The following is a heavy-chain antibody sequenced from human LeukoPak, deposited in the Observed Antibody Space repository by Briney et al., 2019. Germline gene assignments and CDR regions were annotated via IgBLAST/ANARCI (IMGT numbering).Heavy chain of an antibody. CDR3: ARSYGGNNNWFDP. Sequence: SETLSLTCTVSGYSISSGYYWGWIRQPPGKGLEWIGSIYHSGSTYYNPSLKSRVTISVDTSKNQFSLKLSSVTAADTAVYYCARSYGGNNNWFDPWGQGTLVTVSS. CDR2: IYHSGST. CDR1: GYSISSGYY. V-gene: IGHV4-38-2*02. D-gene: IGHD4-23*01. J-gene: IGHJ5*02.